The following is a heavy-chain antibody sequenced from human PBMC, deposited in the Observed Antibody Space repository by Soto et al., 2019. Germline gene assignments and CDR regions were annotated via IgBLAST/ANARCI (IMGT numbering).Heavy chain of an antibody. Sequence: GASVKVSCKASGGTFSSYAISWVRQAPGQGLEWMGGIIPIFGTANYAQKFQGRVTITADESTSTAYMELSSLRSDDTAVYYCATPTPLRGAMITNINFDFWGQGTPVTVSS. CDR1: GGTFSSYA. D-gene: IGHD3-10*01. CDR3: ATPTPLRGAMITNINFDF. V-gene: IGHV1-69*13. J-gene: IGHJ4*02. CDR2: IIPIFGTA.